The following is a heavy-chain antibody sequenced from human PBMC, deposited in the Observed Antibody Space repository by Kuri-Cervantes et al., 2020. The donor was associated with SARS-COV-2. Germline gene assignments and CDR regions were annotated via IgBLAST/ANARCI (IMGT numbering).Heavy chain of an antibody. CDR3: AREEGGELGEAFDY. D-gene: IGHD7-27*01. V-gene: IGHV3-21*01. CDR2: IDSSSYYI. Sequence: GESLKISCAASGFTFSGYSMNWIRQAPGKGLEWVASIDSSSYYIYHADSVKGRLTISRDNAKTSLYLQMNSLKPEDTAVYYCAREEGGELGEAFDYWGQGALVTVSS. J-gene: IGHJ4*02. CDR1: GFTFSGYS.